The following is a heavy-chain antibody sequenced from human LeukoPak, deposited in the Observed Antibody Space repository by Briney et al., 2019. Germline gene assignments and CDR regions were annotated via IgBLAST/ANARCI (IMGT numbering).Heavy chain of an antibody. V-gene: IGHV3-30*02. J-gene: IGHJ3*02. D-gene: IGHD3-10*01. CDR3: ARAALQDYYGSGSYAFDI. CDR2: TRYDESNK. CDR1: GFTFRSYG. Sequence: GGSLRLSCAASGFTFRSYGMHWVRQAPGKGLEWVAFTRYDESNKDYADSVKGRFTISRDNSKNTLYLQMNSLRAEDTAVYYCARAALQDYYGSGSYAFDIWGQGTMVTVSS.